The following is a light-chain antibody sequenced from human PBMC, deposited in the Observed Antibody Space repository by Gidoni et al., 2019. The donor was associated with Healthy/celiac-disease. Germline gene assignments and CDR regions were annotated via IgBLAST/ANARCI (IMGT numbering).Light chain of an antibody. CDR1: SSNIGAGYD. Sequence: QSVLTQPPSVSGAPVQRVTISCPGSSSNIGAGYDVHWYQQLPGTAPKLLIYGNSNRPSGVPDRFSGSKSGTSASLAITGLQAEDEADYYCQSYDSSHVVFGGGTKLTGL. J-gene: IGLJ2*01. V-gene: IGLV1-40*01. CDR3: QSYDSSHVV. CDR2: GNS.